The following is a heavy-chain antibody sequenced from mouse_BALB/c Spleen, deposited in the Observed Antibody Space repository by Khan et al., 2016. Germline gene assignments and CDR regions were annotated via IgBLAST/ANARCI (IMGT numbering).Heavy chain of an antibody. CDR3: GRYGYYAIDY. CDR1: GYSITSGYS. J-gene: IGHJ4*01. Sequence: VQLQQSGPDLVKPSQSLSLTCTVTGYSITSGYSWHWIRQFPGNKLEWMGYLHYSGSTNYNPSLKGQVSITRDTSTNQFFLQLNSVTAEDTATYYCGRYGYYAIDYWGQGTSVTVSS. V-gene: IGHV3-1*02. D-gene: IGHD1-1*02. CDR2: LHYSGST.